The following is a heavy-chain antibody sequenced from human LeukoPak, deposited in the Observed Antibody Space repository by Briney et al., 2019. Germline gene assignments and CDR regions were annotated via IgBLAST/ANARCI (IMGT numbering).Heavy chain of an antibody. CDR3: ARRFYSSSWYYFDY. CDR2: LNPNGGSS. Sequence: ASVKVSCKASGYTVTSYYMHWVRQAPGQGLEWMGILNPNGGSSNYAQKFQGRATLTRATSTSTVYMELRSLRSDDTAVYYCARRFYSSSWYYFDYWGQGTLITVSS. V-gene: IGHV1-46*01. J-gene: IGHJ4*02. D-gene: IGHD6-13*01. CDR1: GYTVTSYY.